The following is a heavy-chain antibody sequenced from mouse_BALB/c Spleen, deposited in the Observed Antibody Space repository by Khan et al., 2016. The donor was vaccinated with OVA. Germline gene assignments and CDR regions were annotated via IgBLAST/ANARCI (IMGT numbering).Heavy chain of an antibody. D-gene: IGHD1-2*01. CDR2: ISPGSGDT. V-gene: IGHV1-77*01. CDR1: GYTFTDYY. Sequence: QVQLQQSGAELARPGASVKLSCKASGYTFTDYYINWVKQRTGQGLEWIGEISPGSGDTYYNEKFKGKATLTAEKSSTTAYRQLSSLTSEASAVYFCARRNYFGYTFAYWRPGTLVTVSA. CDR3: ARRNYFGYTFAY. J-gene: IGHJ3*01.